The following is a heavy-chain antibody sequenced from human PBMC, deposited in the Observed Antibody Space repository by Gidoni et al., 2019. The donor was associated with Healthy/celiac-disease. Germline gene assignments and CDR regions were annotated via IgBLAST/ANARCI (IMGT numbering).Heavy chain of an antibody. CDR3: ARGIARGDYYYGMDV. CDR2: MNPNSGNT. D-gene: IGHD6-13*01. V-gene: IGHV1-8*03. CDR1: AYPFTSYD. J-gene: IGHJ6*02. Sequence: QVQLVQSGAEVKKPGASVKVSCQASAYPFTSYDINWVRQATGQGLEWMGWMNPNSGNTGYAQKVQGRVTITRNTSISTAYMELSSLRSEDTAVYYCARGIARGDYYYGMDVWGQGTTVTVSS.